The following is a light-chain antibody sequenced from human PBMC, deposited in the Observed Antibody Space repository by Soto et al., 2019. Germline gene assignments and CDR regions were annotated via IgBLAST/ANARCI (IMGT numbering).Light chain of an antibody. J-gene: IGKJ1*01. CDR1: QGISNY. Sequence: DIQLTQSPSSLSASVGDRVTITCRASQGISNYVAWYQQKPGKAPKLLIYAASALQLGVPSRFSGSGSGTDFTLTISSLQPEDVATYYCQKYNGALWTFGQGTKVEIK. CDR3: QKYNGALWT. V-gene: IGKV1-27*01. CDR2: AAS.